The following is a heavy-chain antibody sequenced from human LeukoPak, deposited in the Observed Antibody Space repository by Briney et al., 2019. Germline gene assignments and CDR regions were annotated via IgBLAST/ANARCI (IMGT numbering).Heavy chain of an antibody. J-gene: IGHJ5*02. Sequence: PSETLSLTCTVSGGSISSGSYYWSWIRQPAGKGLEWIGRIYTSGSTNYNPSLKSRVTMSVDTSKNQFSLKLSSVTAADTAVYYCARVQGGTGWFDPWGQGTLVTVSS. CDR3: ARVQGGTGWFDP. CDR2: IYTSGST. V-gene: IGHV4-61*02. CDR1: GGSISSGSYY. D-gene: IGHD1/OR15-1a*01.